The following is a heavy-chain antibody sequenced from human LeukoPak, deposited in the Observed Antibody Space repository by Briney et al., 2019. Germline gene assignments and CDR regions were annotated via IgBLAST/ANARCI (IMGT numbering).Heavy chain of an antibody. Sequence: ASVKVSCKASGYTFTGYYMHWVRQAPGQGLEWMGWINPNSGGTNYAQKFQGRVAMTRDTSISTAYMELSRLRSDDTAVYYCASRSGSRLGELSLYWGQGTLVTVSS. CDR1: GYTFTGYY. V-gene: IGHV1-2*02. CDR3: ASRSGSRLGELSLY. D-gene: IGHD3-16*02. J-gene: IGHJ4*02. CDR2: INPNSGGT.